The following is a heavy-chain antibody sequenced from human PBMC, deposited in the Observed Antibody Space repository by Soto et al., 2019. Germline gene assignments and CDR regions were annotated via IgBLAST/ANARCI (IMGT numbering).Heavy chain of an antibody. V-gene: IGHV4-39*01. Sequence: QLQLQESGPGLVKPSETLSLTCTVSGGSISSSSYYWGWIRQPPGKGLEWIGSIYYSGSTYYNPSLKSRVTISVDTSKNQFSLKLSSVSAADTAVYYCARLLNPPGHFWSGYSLKYYFDYWGQGTLVTVSS. CDR1: GGSISSSSYY. CDR3: ARLLNPPGHFWSGYSLKYYFDY. J-gene: IGHJ4*02. CDR2: IYYSGST. D-gene: IGHD3-3*02.